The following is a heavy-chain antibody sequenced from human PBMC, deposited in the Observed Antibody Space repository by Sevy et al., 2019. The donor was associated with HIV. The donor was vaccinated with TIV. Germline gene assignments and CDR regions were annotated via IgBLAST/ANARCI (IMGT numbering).Heavy chain of an antibody. D-gene: IGHD5-12*01. CDR1: GYTFTGYY. V-gene: IGHV1-2*04. J-gene: IGHJ6*02. CDR2: INPDSGGT. Sequence: ASVKVSCKASGYTFTGYYMHWVRQAPGQGLEWMGWINPDSGGTNYAQKFQGWVTMTRDTSISTAYMELSRLRSDDTAVYYWARGGVGLRLNYYYYGMDVWGQGTTVTVSS. CDR3: ARGGVGLRLNYYYYGMDV.